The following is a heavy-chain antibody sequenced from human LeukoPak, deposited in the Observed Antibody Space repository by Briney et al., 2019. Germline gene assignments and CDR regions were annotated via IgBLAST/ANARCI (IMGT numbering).Heavy chain of an antibody. CDR3: ARAVDIVVVPAAINAFDI. Sequence: SETLSLTCTVSGGSISTYFWSWIRQPPGKGLEWIGYIYYSGSTNYNPSLKSRVTISVDTSKNQFSLKLSSVTAADTAVYYCARAVDIVVVPAAINAFDIWGQGTMVTVSS. D-gene: IGHD2-2*02. CDR2: IYYSGST. J-gene: IGHJ3*02. V-gene: IGHV4-59*01. CDR1: GGSISTYF.